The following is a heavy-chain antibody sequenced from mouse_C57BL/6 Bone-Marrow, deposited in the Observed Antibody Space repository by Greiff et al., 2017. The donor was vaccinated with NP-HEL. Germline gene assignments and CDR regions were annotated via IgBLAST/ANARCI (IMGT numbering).Heavy chain of an antibody. D-gene: IGHD2-1*01. V-gene: IGHV1-50*01. Sequence: QVQLQQPGAELVKPGASVKLSCKASGYTFTSYWMQWVKQRPGQGLEWIGEIDPSDSYTNYNQKFKGKATLNVDTSSSTAYMQLSSLTSEDSAVYYCAREDYGNSFDYWGQGTTLTVSS. CDR3: AREDYGNSFDY. CDR1: GYTFTSYW. CDR2: IDPSDSYT. J-gene: IGHJ2*01.